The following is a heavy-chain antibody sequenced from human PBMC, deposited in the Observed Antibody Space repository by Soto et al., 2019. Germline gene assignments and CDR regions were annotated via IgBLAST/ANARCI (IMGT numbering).Heavy chain of an antibody. V-gene: IGHV2-5*02. J-gene: IGHJ4*02. D-gene: IGHD5-12*01. Sequence: QITLKESGPTLVKPTQTLTLTCTFSGFSLSTSGVGVGWIRQPPGKALEWLALIYWDDDKRYSPSLKSRLTITKVTSKNQVVLTMTNKDTVDTATYYCAHKGDGYRGFKYWGQGTLVTVSS. CDR3: AHKGDGYRGFKY. CDR1: GFSLSTSGVG. CDR2: IYWDDDK.